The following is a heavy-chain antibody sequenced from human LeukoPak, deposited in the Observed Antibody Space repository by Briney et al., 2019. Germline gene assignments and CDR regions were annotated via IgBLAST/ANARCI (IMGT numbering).Heavy chain of an antibody. CDR3: ASRDIVVVPAAMPYNWFDP. V-gene: IGHV6-1*01. CDR1: GDSVSSNSAA. D-gene: IGHD2-2*01. Sequence: SQTLSLTCAISGDSVSSNSAAWNWIRQSPSRGLEWLGNYAVSVKSRITINPDTSKNQFSLQLNSVTPEDTAVYYCASRDIVVVPAAMPYNWFDPWGQGTLVTVSS. J-gene: IGHJ5*02.